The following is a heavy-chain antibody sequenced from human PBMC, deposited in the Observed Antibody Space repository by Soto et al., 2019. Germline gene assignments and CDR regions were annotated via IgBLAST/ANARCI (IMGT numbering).Heavy chain of an antibody. D-gene: IGHD5-12*01. Sequence: EVQLVESGGGLVKPGESLRLSCAESGFTFSGYSMNWVRQAPGKGLEWVSSISTNSDYTYYADSVKGRFTISRDNAKNSLFLQMTGLRVEDAAVYYCARATRGGYKEGFDYWGQGTLVTVSS. CDR2: ISTNSDYT. J-gene: IGHJ4*02. CDR3: ARATRGGYKEGFDY. CDR1: GFTFSGYS. V-gene: IGHV3-21*01.